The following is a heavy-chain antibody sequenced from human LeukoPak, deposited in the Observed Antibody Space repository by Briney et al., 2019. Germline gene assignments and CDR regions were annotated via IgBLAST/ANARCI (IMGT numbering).Heavy chain of an antibody. J-gene: IGHJ6*03. CDR2: IYYSGIN. V-gene: IGHV4-59*01. Sequence: SETLSLTCSVSGGSISNYYWNWIRQPPGKGLEWIGFIYYSGINNYNPSLKSRVTMSVDTSENQFSLKLTSVTAADTAVYYCARGGWLQGFYYYYMDVWGKGTTVTVSS. CDR3: ARGGWLQGFYYYYMDV. D-gene: IGHD5-24*01. CDR1: GGSISNYY.